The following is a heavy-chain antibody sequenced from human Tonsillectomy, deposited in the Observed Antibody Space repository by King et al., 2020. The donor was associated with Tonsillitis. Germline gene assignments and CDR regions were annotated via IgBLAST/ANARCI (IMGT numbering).Heavy chain of an antibody. V-gene: IGHV3-23*04. CDR2: FSGSGGST. Sequence: DVQLVESGGGLVQPGGSLRLSCAASGFTFSNYAMNWVRQAPGKGLEWVSTFSGSGGSTFYADSVKGRFPISRDNSKNTLYLRMNSLTAEDTAVYFCAKSSFSYGVTDFDYWGQGTLVTVSS. J-gene: IGHJ4*02. CDR3: AKSSFSYGVTDFDY. CDR1: GFTFSNYA. D-gene: IGHD5-18*01.